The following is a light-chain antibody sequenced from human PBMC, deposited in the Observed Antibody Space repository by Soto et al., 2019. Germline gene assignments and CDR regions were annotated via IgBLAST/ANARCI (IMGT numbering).Light chain of an antibody. CDR2: KAS. Sequence: DIQMTQSPSTLSASVGERVTITCRASQSISSSLAWYQQKPGKAPNLLIYKASSLQSGVPSRFSGSGYGTEFTLTISSLQPDDFATYSCQQGANYPYTFGQGTRLEI. CDR3: QQGANYPYT. J-gene: IGKJ2*01. V-gene: IGKV1-5*03. CDR1: QSISSS.